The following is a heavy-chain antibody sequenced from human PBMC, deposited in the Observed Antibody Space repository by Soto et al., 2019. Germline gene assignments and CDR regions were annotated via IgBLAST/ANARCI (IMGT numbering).Heavy chain of an antibody. CDR3: ARPNKNAFDI. V-gene: IGHV3-21*01. CDR2: ISSSSSYI. J-gene: IGHJ3*02. CDR1: GFTFSSYS. Sequence: GGSLRLSCAASGFTFSSYSMNWVRQAPGKGLEWVSSISSSSSYIYYADSVKGRFTISRDNAKNSLFLQMNSLRAEDTAVYYCARPNKNAFDIWGQGTMVTVSS.